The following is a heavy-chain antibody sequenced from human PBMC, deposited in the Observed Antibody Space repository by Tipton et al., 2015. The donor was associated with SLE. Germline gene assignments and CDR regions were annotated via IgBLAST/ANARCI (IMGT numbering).Heavy chain of an antibody. CDR3: AVFSSSLKFYYFDY. J-gene: IGHJ4*02. CDR1: GYTFTDYY. V-gene: IGHV1-2*02. D-gene: IGHD6-13*01. Sequence: QLVQSGPEVKKPGASVKVSCKASGYTFTDYYIHWVRQAPGQGLEWMGWINPKSGDTDSAQKFQGRVTMTGDTSISTAYMELSRLRSDDTAVYFCAVFSSSLKFYYFDYWGKGTLVTVSS. CDR2: INPKSGDT.